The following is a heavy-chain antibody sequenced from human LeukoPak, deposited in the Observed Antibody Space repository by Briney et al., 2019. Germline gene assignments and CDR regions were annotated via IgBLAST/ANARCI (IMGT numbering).Heavy chain of an antibody. J-gene: IGHJ3*02. D-gene: IGHD3-9*01. CDR1: GGSISSGSYY. CDR3: ARESLGPNYDILTGYSAFDI. Sequence: SETLSLTCTVSGGSISSGSYYWSWIRQPAGKGLEWIGRIYTSGSTNYNPSLKSRVTISVDTSKNQFSLKLSSVTAADTAVYYCARESLGPNYDILTGYSAFDIWGQGTMVTVSS. CDR2: IYTSGST. V-gene: IGHV4-61*02.